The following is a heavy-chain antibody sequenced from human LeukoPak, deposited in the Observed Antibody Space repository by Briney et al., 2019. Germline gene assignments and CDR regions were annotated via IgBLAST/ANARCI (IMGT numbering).Heavy chain of an antibody. D-gene: IGHD6-13*01. J-gene: IGHJ4*02. CDR2: ISYDGRNE. V-gene: IGHV3-30*04. CDR3: AKVAGYSSSWDIDY. Sequence: GRSLKLSCAASGFTFSSYAMHWVRQAPGKGLEWVAVISYDGRNEYYADSVKGRFTISRDNSKNTLYVQMNSLRAEDTAVYYCAKVAGYSSSWDIDYWGQGTLVTVSS. CDR1: GFTFSSYA.